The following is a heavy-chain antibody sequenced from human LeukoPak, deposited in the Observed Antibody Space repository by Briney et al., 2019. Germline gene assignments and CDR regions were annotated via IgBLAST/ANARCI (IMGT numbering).Heavy chain of an antibody. CDR2: AHYSGST. D-gene: IGHD1-7*01. J-gene: IGHJ6*03. CDR1: GDSISSSCCS. Sequence: SETLSLTCTVSGDSISSSCCSWGWIRQPPGKGLEWIGSAHYSGSTYYNPSLKSRVTISVDTSKNQFSLKLSSVTAADTAVYYCARFTGTYYYYYMDVWGKGTTVTVSS. V-gene: IGHV4-39*07. CDR3: ARFTGTYYYYYMDV.